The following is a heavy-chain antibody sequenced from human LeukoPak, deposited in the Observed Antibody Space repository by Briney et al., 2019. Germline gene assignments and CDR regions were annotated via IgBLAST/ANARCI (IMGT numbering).Heavy chain of an antibody. CDR2: IRSKAYGGTT. CDR1: GFTFGDYA. V-gene: IGHV3-49*03. D-gene: IGHD5-18*01. CDR3: TRDLQYSYGYLYYYYYYMDV. J-gene: IGHJ6*03. Sequence: QSGGSLRLSCTASGFTFGDYAMSWFRQAPGKGLEWVGFIRSKAYGGTTEYAASVKGRFTISRDDSKSIAYLQMNSLKTEDTAVYYCTRDLQYSYGYLYYYYYYMDVWGKGTTVTVSS.